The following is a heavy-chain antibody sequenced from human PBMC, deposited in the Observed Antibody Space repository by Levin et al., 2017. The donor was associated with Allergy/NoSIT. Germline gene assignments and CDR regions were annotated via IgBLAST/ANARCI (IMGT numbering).Heavy chain of an antibody. D-gene: IGHD3-10*01. CDR3: ARGRRTITRDYYGSGRNFDP. Sequence: SETLSLTCAVYGGSFSGCYWSWIRQPPGKGLEWIGEINHSGSTNYNPSLKSRVTISVDTSKNQFSLKLSSVTAADTAVYYCARGRRTITRDYYGSGRNFDPWGQGTLVTVSS. J-gene: IGHJ5*02. CDR1: GGSFSGCY. V-gene: IGHV4-34*01. CDR2: INHSGST.